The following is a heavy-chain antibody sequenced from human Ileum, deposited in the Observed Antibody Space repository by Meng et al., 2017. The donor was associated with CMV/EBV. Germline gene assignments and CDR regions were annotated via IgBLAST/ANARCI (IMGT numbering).Heavy chain of an antibody. CDR1: GYTFTNYA. V-gene: IGHV1-3*01. CDR2: INAANGNT. J-gene: IGHJ4*02. Sequence: SCKTSGYTFTNYAVHWLRQATGQSLEWMGWINAANGNTKYSQNFQGRVTFTRDTSANTAYMEVSSLRSEDTAVYYCARIESGAHFDCWGQGTLVTVSS. D-gene: IGHD4-17*01. CDR3: ARIESGAHFDC.